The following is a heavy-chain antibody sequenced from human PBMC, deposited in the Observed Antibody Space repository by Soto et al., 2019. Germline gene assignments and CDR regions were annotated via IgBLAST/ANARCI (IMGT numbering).Heavy chain of an antibody. CDR2: ISYDGSNK. CDR3: AKDFGSNWYSWDYYYYYGMDV. CDR1: GFTFSSYG. V-gene: IGHV3-30*18. J-gene: IGHJ6*02. D-gene: IGHD6-13*01. Sequence: PGGSLRLSCAASGFTFSSYGMHWVRQAPGKGLEWVAVISYDGSNKYYADSVKGRFTISRDNSKNTLYLQMKSLRAEDTAVYYCAKDFGSNWYSWDYYYYYGMDVWGQGTTVTVSS.